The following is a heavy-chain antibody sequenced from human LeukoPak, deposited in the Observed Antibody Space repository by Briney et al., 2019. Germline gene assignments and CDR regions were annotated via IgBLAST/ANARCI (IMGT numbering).Heavy chain of an antibody. V-gene: IGHV3-53*01. J-gene: IGHJ4*02. CDR1: GFTVSSYY. CDR2: IYGDGRI. D-gene: IGHD3-3*01. Sequence: GGSLRLSCVASGFTVSSYYMIWVRQAPGKGLERVSVIYGDGRIRYADSVRGRFTTSRDNSRNTLYLQMNNLRVEDTAVYYCARGRGLGVVSPYFDYWGQGTLLTVSS. CDR3: ARGRGLGVVSPYFDY.